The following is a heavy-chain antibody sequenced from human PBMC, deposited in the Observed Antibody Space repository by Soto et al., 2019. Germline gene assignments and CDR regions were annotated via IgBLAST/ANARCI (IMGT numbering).Heavy chain of an antibody. J-gene: IGHJ4*02. D-gene: IGHD3-22*01. V-gene: IGHV4-38-2*02. CDR3: ARDGHYDSSGYWY. Sequence: KPSETLSLTCAVSGYSISSGYYWGWIRQPPGKGLEWIGSIYHSGSTYYNPSLKSRVTISVDTSKNQFSLKLSSVTAADTAVYYCARDGHYDSSGYWYWGQGTLVTVSS. CDR1: GYSISSGYY. CDR2: IYHSGST.